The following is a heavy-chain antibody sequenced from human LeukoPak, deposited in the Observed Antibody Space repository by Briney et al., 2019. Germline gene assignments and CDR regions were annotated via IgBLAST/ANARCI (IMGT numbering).Heavy chain of an antibody. D-gene: IGHD3-10*01. J-gene: IGHJ4*02. Sequence: GGSLRLSCAASGFTFSSCAMSWVRQAPGKGLEWVSAISGSGGSTYYADSVKGRFTISRDNSKNTLYLQMNSLRAEDTAVYYCAKESPLLWFGELSSIDYWGQGTLVTVSS. V-gene: IGHV3-23*01. CDR3: AKESPLLWFGELSSIDY. CDR1: GFTFSSCA. CDR2: ISGSGGST.